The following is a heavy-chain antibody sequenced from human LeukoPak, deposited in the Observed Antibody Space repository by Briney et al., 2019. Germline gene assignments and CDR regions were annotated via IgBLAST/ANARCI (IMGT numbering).Heavy chain of an antibody. Sequence: GGSLRLSCAVSGFTFRSYSMNCVRQAPGKGLEWVSSISSAGSYIYYADSVKGRFTISRDNAKNSLHLQLNFLRVEDTAVYYCVRDCYGPNDYWGQGTLVTVSS. J-gene: IGHJ4*02. CDR1: GFTFRSYS. V-gene: IGHV3-21*01. CDR3: VRDCYGPNDY. D-gene: IGHD2-2*01. CDR2: ISSAGSYI.